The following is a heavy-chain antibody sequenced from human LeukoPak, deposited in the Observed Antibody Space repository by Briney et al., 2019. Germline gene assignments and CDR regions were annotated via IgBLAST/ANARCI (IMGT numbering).Heavy chain of an antibody. CDR1: GGSFSGYY. Sequence: SETLSLTCAVYGGSFSGYYWSRIRQPPGKGLEWIGEINHSGSTNYNPSLKSRVTISVDTSKNQFSLKLNSVTAADTAVYYCARHTYYYDSSGYGYDYWGQGTLVTVSS. CDR3: ARHTYYYDSSGYGYDY. V-gene: IGHV4-34*01. D-gene: IGHD3-22*01. CDR2: INHSGST. J-gene: IGHJ4*02.